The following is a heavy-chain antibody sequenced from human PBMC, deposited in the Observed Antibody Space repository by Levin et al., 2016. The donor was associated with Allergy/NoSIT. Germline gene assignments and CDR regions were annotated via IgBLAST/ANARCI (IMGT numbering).Heavy chain of an antibody. J-gene: IGHJ4*02. Sequence: GGSLRLSCAASGFTFSSYTMNWVRQAPGKGLEWVSSISSYSAYMYYADSLKGRFTISRDDAKNSLYLQMNSLRADDTAIYYCARDFETYTAEMGYWGQGTLVTVSS. CDR1: GFTFSSYT. D-gene: IGHD5-18*01. CDR3: ARDFETYTAEMGY. V-gene: IGHV3-21*01. CDR2: ISSYSAYM.